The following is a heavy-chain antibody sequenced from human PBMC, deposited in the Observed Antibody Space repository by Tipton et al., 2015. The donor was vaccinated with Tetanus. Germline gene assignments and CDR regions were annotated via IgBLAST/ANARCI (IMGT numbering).Heavy chain of an antibody. CDR3: ARDQAEVYYDSGSYLGMDV. CDR2: ISYDGSNK. Sequence: SLRLSCAASGFTFSSYAMHWVRQAPGKGLEWVAVISYDGSNKYYADSVKGRFTISRDNSKNTLYLQMNSLRAEDTAVYYCARDQAEVYYDSGSYLGMDVWGQGTTVTVSS. D-gene: IGHD3-10*01. CDR1: GFTFSSYA. V-gene: IGHV3-30*04. J-gene: IGHJ6*02.